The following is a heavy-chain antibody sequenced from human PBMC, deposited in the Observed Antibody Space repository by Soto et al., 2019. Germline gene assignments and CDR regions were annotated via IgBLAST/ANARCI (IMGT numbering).Heavy chain of an antibody. J-gene: IGHJ3*02. Sequence: QVQLVQSGAEVKKPGASVKVSCKASGYTFISYAMHWVRQAPGQRLEWMGWINAGNGNTKYSQKFQGRVTITRDTSASTAYMELSSLRSEDTAVYYCAREFWSGYFNDAFDIWGQGTMVTVSS. CDR1: GYTFISYA. D-gene: IGHD3-3*01. V-gene: IGHV1-3*01. CDR3: AREFWSGYFNDAFDI. CDR2: INAGNGNT.